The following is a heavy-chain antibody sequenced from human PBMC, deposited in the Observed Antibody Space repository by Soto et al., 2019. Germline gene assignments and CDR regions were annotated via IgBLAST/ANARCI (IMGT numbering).Heavy chain of an antibody. CDR2: IWYDGSNK. D-gene: IGHD2-15*01. Sequence: QVQLVESGGGVVQPGRSLRLSCAASGFTFSSYGMHWVRQAPGKGLEWVAVIWYDGSNKYYADSVKGRFTISRDNSRNPLYLQMTSRRAEDTAVYYCARDAGGYCSGGSCSGGWFDPWGQGTLVTVSS. V-gene: IGHV3-33*01. CDR1: GFTFSSYG. J-gene: IGHJ5*02. CDR3: ARDAGGYCSGGSCSGGWFDP.